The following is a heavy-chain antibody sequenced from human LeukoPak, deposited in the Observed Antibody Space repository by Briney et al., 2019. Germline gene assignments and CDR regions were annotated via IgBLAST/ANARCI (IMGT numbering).Heavy chain of an antibody. V-gene: IGHV1-18*01. CDR1: RGTFSSYV. D-gene: IGHD3-3*01. Sequence: GASVKVSCKASRGTFSSYVISWVRQAPGQGLEWMGWISGNNGHTKYSQTFQDRVTMTTDTMSTVSMELRSLRPDDTAVYYCARDGFYDFWSGNYTGDWLDPWGQGTLVTVSS. CDR3: ARDGFYDFWSGNYTGDWLDP. CDR2: ISGNNGHT. J-gene: IGHJ5*02.